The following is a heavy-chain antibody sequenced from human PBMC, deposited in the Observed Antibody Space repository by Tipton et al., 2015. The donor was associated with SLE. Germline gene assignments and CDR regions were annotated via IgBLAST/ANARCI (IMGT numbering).Heavy chain of an antibody. CDR1: GFTFSSYG. D-gene: IGHD6-19*01. CDR2: IWYDGSNK. Sequence: QLVQSGGGVVQPGRSLRLSCAASGFTFSSYGMHWVRQAPGKGLEWVAVIWYDGSNKYYADSVKGRFTISRDNSKNTLYLQMNSLRAEDTAVYYCARGGLSSGWYDAFDIWGQGTMVTVSS. J-gene: IGHJ3*02. V-gene: IGHV3-33*01. CDR3: ARGGLSSGWYDAFDI.